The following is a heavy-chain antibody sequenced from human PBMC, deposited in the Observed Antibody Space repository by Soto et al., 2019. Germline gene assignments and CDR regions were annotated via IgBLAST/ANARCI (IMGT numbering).Heavy chain of an antibody. J-gene: IGHJ6*02. CDR2: IWYDGSNK. D-gene: IGHD3-22*01. Sequence: GGSLRLSCAASGFTFSSYGMHWVRQAPGKGLEWVAVIWYDGSNKYYADSVKGRFTISRDNSKNTLYLQMNSLRAEDTAVYYCARDWYDSSDTRSRGMDVWGQGTTVTVSS. CDR3: ARDWYDSSDTRSRGMDV. CDR1: GFTFSSYG. V-gene: IGHV3-33*01.